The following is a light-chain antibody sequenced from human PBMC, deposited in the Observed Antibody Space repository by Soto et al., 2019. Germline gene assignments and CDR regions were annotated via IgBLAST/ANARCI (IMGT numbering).Light chain of an antibody. J-gene: IGKJ1*01. Sequence: EIVLTQSPGTLSLSPGERATLSCRASQSVSNSYLAWYQQKPGQAPRLLIYGASSRATGIPDRFSGSGSGTDFALTISRLEPEEFAVYHGQQYCGSPWTFGQGTKVEIK. CDR3: QQYCGSPWT. V-gene: IGKV3-20*01. CDR1: QSVSNSY. CDR2: GAS.